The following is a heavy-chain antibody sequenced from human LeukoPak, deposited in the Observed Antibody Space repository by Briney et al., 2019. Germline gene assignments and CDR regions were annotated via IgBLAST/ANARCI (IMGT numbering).Heavy chain of an antibody. CDR1: GFTFSNHG. Sequence: GGSLRLSCAASGFTFSNHGMSWVRQAPGKGLEWVSSISANSFYTYYADSVKGRFTVSRDNSKNTLYLQMNNTAAEDTAVYFCAKIGVSGSWFFDLWGRGTLLSVSS. V-gene: IGHV3-23*01. CDR3: AKIGVSGSWFFDL. CDR2: ISANSFYT. D-gene: IGHD1-1*01. J-gene: IGHJ2*01.